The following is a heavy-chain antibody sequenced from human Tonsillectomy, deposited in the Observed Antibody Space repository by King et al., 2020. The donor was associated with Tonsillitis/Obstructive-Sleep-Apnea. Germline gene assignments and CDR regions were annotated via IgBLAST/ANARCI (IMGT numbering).Heavy chain of an antibody. V-gene: IGHV1-69*01. J-gene: IGHJ3*01. CDR1: GGTFRSFG. Sequence: VQLVESGAEVKKPGSSVKVSCKASGGTFRSFGITWVRQAPGQGLEWMGGIISIFGTPDSAQKFQGRVTITADESTSTAYMELSSLRSEDTAVYYCARGSDLLPAAVEGGAFDLWGQGTMVTVSS. CDR2: IISIFGTP. D-gene: IGHD2-2*01. CDR3: ARGSDLLPAAVEGGAFDL.